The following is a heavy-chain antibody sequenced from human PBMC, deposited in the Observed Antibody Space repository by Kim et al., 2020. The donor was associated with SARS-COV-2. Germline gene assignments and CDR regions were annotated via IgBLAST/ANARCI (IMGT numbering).Heavy chain of an antibody. J-gene: IGHJ4*02. CDR3: ARLGGDTTVTILTDY. Sequence: SETLSLTCTVSGGSIRSSSYYWGWIRQPPGKGLEWIGSIYYTGNTYYNPSLKSRVTISVDTSKNQFSLKLSSVTAADTAVYYCARLGGDTTVTILTDYWGQGALVTVSS. CDR2: IYYTGNT. D-gene: IGHD4-17*01. CDR1: GGSIRSSSYY. V-gene: IGHV4-39*01.